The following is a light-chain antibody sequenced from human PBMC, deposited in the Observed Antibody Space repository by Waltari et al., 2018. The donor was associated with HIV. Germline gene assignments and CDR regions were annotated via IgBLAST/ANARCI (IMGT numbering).Light chain of an antibody. V-gene: IGLV1-40*01. CDR1: NSNVGAGFD. J-gene: IGLJ2*01. Sequence: QSVLIQPPSVFGAPGHNVTIACAGTNSNVGAGFDVNWYQQFPGVAPKIVIYGNSNRPSGGTDRFSGSKSDTSASLAITGRRAEDEADYHCQSYDNTLGGVVFGGGTKLTVL. CDR3: QSYDNTLGGVV. CDR2: GNS.